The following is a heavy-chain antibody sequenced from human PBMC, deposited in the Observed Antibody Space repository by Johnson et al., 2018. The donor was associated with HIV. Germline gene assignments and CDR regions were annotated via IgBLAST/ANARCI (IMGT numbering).Heavy chain of an antibody. V-gene: IGHV3-15*01. CDR3: TTDLIVVIPIGAFDV. CDR1: GFSFSNTW. J-gene: IGHJ3*01. D-gene: IGHD3-16*01. CDR2: IKSKSDGGTT. Sequence: VQLVESGGGLVQPGGSLRLSCAASGFSFSNTWMSWVRQAPGKGLEWVARIKSKSDGGTTAYAAPVKGRFTISRDDSKNTLYLQMNSLETEDTAVYYCTTDLIVVIPIGAFDVWGQGTTVTV.